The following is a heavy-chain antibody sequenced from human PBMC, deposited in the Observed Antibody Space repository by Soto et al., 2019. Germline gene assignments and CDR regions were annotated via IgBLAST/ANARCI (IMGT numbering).Heavy chain of an antibody. Sequence: EVQLVESGGGLVQPGRSLRLSCAASGFTFDDYAMHWVRQAPGKGLEWVSGISWNSGSIGYADSVKGRFTISRDNAKNSLYLQMNRLRAEDTALYYCAKDMGVVVADTRGYFDYWGQGTLVTVSS. CDR1: GFTFDDYA. D-gene: IGHD2-15*01. CDR3: AKDMGVVVADTRGYFDY. V-gene: IGHV3-9*01. J-gene: IGHJ4*02. CDR2: ISWNSGSI.